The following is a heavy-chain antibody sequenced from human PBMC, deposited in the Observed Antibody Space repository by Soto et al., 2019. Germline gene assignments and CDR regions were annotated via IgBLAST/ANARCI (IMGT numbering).Heavy chain of an antibody. D-gene: IGHD6-13*01. CDR2: IYYSGST. Sequence: PSEPLSLTCTVSGGSISSYYWSWIRQPPGKGLEWIGYIYYSGSTNYNPSLKSRVIILVDTSKNQFSLKLSSVTAADTAVYYCARVSSFYYMDVWGKGTTVTVSS. V-gene: IGHV4-59*01. CDR1: GGSISSYY. J-gene: IGHJ6*03. CDR3: ARVSSFYYMDV.